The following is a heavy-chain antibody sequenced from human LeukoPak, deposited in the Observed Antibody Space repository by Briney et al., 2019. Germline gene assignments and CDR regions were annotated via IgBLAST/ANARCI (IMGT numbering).Heavy chain of an antibody. D-gene: IGHD2-15*01. Sequence: GGSLRLSCAASGFTFSKYSMNWVRRAPGKGLEWVSSISGSSSYIYYGDSLKGRFTISRDNAKNSLYLQMNILRADDTAVYYCARDGRGDYCSGGSCLMFDPWGQGTLVTVSS. CDR1: GFTFSKYS. CDR3: ARDGRGDYCSGGSCLMFDP. J-gene: IGHJ5*02. CDR2: ISGSSSYI. V-gene: IGHV3-21*01.